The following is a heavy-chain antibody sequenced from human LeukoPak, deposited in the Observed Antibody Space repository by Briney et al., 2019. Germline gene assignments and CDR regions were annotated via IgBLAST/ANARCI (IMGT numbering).Heavy chain of an antibody. CDR1: GFTFSSYG. CDR2: ISYDGSNK. J-gene: IGHJ4*02. V-gene: IGHV3-30*18. Sequence: GRSLRLSCAASGFTFSSYGMHWVRQAPGKGLEWVAVISYDGSNKYYADSVKGRFTISRDNSKNTLYLQMSSLRAEDTAVYYCAKEGGVLWFGSHFDYWGQGTLVTVSS. CDR3: AKEGGVLWFGSHFDY. D-gene: IGHD3-10*01.